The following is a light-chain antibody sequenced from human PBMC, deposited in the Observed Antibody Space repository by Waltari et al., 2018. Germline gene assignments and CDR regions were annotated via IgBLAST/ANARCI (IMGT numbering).Light chain of an antibody. V-gene: IGLV1-40*01. CDR2: GNN. CDR1: SSNIGAGHD. CDR3: QSFDIRLSGGVV. J-gene: IGLJ3*02. Sequence: QSVLTQPPSMSGAPGKRVTISCTGSSSNIGAGHDVHWYQVFPGTAPKLLIYGNNNRPSGVPDRFSGSKSDTSASLAIGGLQAEDEADYYCQSFDIRLSGGVVFGGGTKVTVL.